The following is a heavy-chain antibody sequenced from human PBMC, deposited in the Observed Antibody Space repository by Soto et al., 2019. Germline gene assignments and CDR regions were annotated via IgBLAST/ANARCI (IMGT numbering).Heavy chain of an antibody. D-gene: IGHD3-3*01. CDR3: ARDVFLEWLLRTRSNYYYYYMDV. V-gene: IGHV3-33*01. CDR1: GFTFSSYG. J-gene: IGHJ6*03. CDR2: IWYDGSNK. Sequence: GGSLRLSCAASGFTFSSYGMHWVRQAPGKGLEWVAVIWYDGSNKYYADSVKGRFTISRDNSKNTLYLQMNSLRAEDTAVYYCARDVFLEWLLRTRSNYYYYYMDVWGKGTTVTVSS.